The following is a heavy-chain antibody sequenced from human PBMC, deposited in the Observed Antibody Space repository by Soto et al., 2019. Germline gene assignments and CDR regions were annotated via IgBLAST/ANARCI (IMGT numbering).Heavy chain of an antibody. J-gene: IGHJ5*02. CDR3: ARVWTTVPNWFDP. CDR2: IYHSGST. Sequence: QVQLQESGPGLVKPSGTLSLTCAVSGGSISSSNWWSWVRQPPGKGLEWIGEIYHSGSTNYNPSRTRRVTISVDKSKNQFSLKLSSVPAADTAVYYRARVWTTVPNWFDPWGQGTLVTVSS. CDR1: GGSISSSNW. D-gene: IGHD4-17*01. V-gene: IGHV4-4*02.